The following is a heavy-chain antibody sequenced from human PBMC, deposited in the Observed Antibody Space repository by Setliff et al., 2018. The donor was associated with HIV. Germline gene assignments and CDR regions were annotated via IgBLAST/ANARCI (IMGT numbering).Heavy chain of an antibody. CDR1: GFTFSTYW. Sequence: GGSLRLSCAASGFTFSTYWMGWVRQAPGKGLEWVANIKQDGNERKYVDSVKGRFTISRDNAKNSLDLQMKSLRAEDTAVYYCARSSGIMGGAFDIWGQGTMVTVSS. J-gene: IGHJ3*02. CDR3: ARSSGIMGGAFDI. CDR2: IKQDGNER. D-gene: IGHD1-26*01. V-gene: IGHV3-7*02.